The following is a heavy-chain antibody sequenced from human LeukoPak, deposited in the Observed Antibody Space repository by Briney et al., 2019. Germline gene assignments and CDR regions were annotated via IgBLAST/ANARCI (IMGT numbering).Heavy chain of an antibody. J-gene: IGHJ4*02. V-gene: IGHV3-30*18. CDR3: AKDLTASYYYDSSGYYDY. CDR2: ISYDGSNK. D-gene: IGHD3-22*01. CDR1: GFTFSSYG. Sequence: GGSLRLSCAASGFTFSSYGMHWVRQAPGKGLEWVAVISYDGSNKYYADSVKGRFTISRDNSKNTLYLQMNSLRAEDTAVYYCAKDLTASYYYDSSGYYDYWGQGTLVTVSS.